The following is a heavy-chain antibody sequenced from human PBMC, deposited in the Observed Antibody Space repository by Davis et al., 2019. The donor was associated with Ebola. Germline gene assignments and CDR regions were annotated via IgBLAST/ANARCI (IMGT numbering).Heavy chain of an antibody. J-gene: IGHJ4*02. CDR1: GGSISSYY. Sequence: PSETLSLTCTVSGGSISSYYWSWIRQPPGKGLEWIGYIYYSGSTNYNPSLKSRVTISVDTSKNQFSLKLSSVTAADTAVYYCARAVGRLPPNYWGQGTLVTVSS. D-gene: IGHD1-26*01. CDR2: IYYSGST. V-gene: IGHV4-59*01. CDR3: ARAVGRLPPNY.